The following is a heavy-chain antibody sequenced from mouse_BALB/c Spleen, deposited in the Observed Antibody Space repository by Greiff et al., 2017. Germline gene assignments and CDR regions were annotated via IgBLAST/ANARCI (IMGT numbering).Heavy chain of an antibody. CDR3: ARGLWLRQGYFDY. V-gene: IGHV5-4*02. D-gene: IGHD2-2*01. Sequence: EVHLVESGGGLVKPGGSLKLSCAASGFTFSDYYMYWVRQTPEKRLEWVATISDGGSYTYYPDSVKGRFTISRDNAKNNLYLQMSSLKSEDTAMYYCARGLWLRQGYFDYWGQGTTLTVSS. CDR1: GFTFSDYY. CDR2: ISDGGSYT. J-gene: IGHJ2*01.